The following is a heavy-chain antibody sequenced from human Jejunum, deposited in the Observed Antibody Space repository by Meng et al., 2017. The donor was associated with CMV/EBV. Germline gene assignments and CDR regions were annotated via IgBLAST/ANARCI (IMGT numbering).Heavy chain of an antibody. CDR1: GGSMSSTNW. V-gene: IGHV4-4*02. CDR3: ARADKVRFDY. J-gene: IGHJ4*02. CDR2: IYHSGST. Sequence: QVQLQESGPGVVRPSGTWYLPCAVSGGSMSSTNWWSWVRQPPGKGLEWIGEIYHSGSTNYNPSLKSRVSISVDKSKNQFSLKLSSVTAADTAVYYCARADKVRFDYWGQGTLVTVSS.